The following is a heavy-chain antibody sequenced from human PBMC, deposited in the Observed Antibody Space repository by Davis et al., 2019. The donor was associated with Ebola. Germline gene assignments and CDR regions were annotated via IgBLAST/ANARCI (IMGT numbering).Heavy chain of an antibody. CDR2: ISDDSTST. J-gene: IGHJ4*02. V-gene: IGHV3-48*01. D-gene: IGHD2-8*01. CDR3: AKDGRCTNGVCYRYFDY. Sequence: GESLKISCAASGFTFSNYNMNWVRQTPGKGLEWVSHISDDSTSTYYADSVKGRFTISRDNSKNTLYLQMNSLRAEDTAVYYCAKDGRCTNGVCYRYFDYWGQGTLVTVSS. CDR1: GFTFSNYN.